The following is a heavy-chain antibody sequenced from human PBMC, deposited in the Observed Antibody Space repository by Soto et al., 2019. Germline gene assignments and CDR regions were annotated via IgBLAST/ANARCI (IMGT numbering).Heavy chain of an antibody. CDR3: ARESYDFWSGRGPGTKYYYYYYMDV. V-gene: IGHV3-13*01. CDR2: IGTAGDT. J-gene: IGHJ6*03. CDR1: GFTFSSYD. Sequence: GGSLRLSCAASGFTFSSYDMHWVRQATGKGLEWVSAIGTAGDTYYPGSVKGRFTISRENAKNSLYLQMNSLRAGDTAVYYCARESYDFWSGRGPGTKYYYYYYMDVWGKGTTVTVSS. D-gene: IGHD3-3*01.